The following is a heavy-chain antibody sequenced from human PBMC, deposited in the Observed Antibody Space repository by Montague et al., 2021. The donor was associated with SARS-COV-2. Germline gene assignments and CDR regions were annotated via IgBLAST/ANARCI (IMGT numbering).Heavy chain of an antibody. J-gene: IGHJ3*02. CDR3: ARGDGLGPYTGYAFDI. CDR1: GDSVSGDNVS. V-gene: IGHV6-1*01. Sequence: CAISGDSVSGDNVSWNRNRHSPSRGLGLLGRTYYRSRWFDHYEVSVKWXISIKADTSKNQFSLQLDSVTPEDTAVYYCARGDGLGPYTGYAFDIWGQGTLGTVSS. CDR2: TYYRSRWFD. D-gene: IGHD3-16*01.